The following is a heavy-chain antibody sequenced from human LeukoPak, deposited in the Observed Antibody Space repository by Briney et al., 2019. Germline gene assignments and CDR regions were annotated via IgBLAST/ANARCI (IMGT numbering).Heavy chain of an antibody. V-gene: IGHV3-23*01. CDR2: FSVSGDSI. Sequence: GGSLRLSCAASGFTLSSYGMSWVRQSPGKGLEWVSVFSVSGDSIFYADSVKGRFTISRDISNNTLFLEMNSLRAEDTAVYYCARDPGYNYGFDYWGQGTLVTVSS. D-gene: IGHD5-18*01. J-gene: IGHJ4*02. CDR1: GFTLSSYG. CDR3: ARDPGYNYGFDY.